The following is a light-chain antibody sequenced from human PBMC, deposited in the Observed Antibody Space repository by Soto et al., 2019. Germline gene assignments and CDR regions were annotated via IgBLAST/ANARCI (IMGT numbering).Light chain of an antibody. CDR1: RSNIGADYE. J-gene: IGLJ1*01. V-gene: IGLV1-40*01. CDR2: GNT. Sequence: QSVLTQPPSVSGAPGQGVISSCTAGRSNIGADYEVHCYQQLPGTAPNPLIYGNTNRPSGLPDRFSGSKSGSSASLAITGLQAEDEAEYYCQSYDNTLKGCVVGSGTKPPS. CDR3: QSYDNTLKGCV.